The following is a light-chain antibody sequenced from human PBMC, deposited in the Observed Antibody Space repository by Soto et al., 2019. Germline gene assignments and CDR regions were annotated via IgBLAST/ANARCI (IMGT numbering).Light chain of an antibody. CDR3: QQFGTSPLT. CDR2: TAS. Sequence: EIVLTQSPGTLSLSPGERVSLSCRASQSVRNDYLAWYQQKPGQPPRLLIYTASSRATGIPARFSGSGSGTDFTLTISRLEPEDFAVYYCQQFGTSPLTFGGGTKVEVK. CDR1: QSVRNDY. J-gene: IGKJ4*01. V-gene: IGKV3-20*01.